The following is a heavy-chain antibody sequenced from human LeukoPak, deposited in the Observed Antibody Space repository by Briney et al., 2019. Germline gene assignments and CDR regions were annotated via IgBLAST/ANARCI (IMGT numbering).Heavy chain of an antibody. CDR3: ARTTFGEPYGY. V-gene: IGHV1-2*02. CDR2: MDPNSGGT. Sequence: ASVKVSCKASGYTFTAYFIHWVRQAPGQGLEWMGWMDPNSGGTSFAQKFQGRVTMTRDTSISTAYMELSSLTSDDTAVFYCARTTFGEPYGYWGQGTLVTVSS. J-gene: IGHJ4*02. D-gene: IGHD4-17*01. CDR1: GYTFTAYF.